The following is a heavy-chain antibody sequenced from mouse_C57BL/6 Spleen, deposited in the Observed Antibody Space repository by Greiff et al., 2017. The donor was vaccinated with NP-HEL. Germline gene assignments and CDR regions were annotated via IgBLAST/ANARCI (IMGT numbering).Heavy chain of an antibody. D-gene: IGHD1-1*01. J-gene: IGHJ2*01. V-gene: IGHV5-9-1*02. CDR1: GFTFSSYA. Sequence: EVKLMESGEGLVKPGGSLKLSCAASGFTFSSYAMSWVRQTPEKRLEWVAYISSGGDYIYYADTVKGRFTISRDNARNTLYLQMSSLKSEDTAMYYCTRERDYYGSSSYFDYWGQGTTLTVSS. CDR3: TRERDYYGSSSYFDY. CDR2: ISSGGDYI.